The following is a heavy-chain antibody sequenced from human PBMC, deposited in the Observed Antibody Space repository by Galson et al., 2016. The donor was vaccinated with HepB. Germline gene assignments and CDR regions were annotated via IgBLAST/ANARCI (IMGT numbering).Heavy chain of an antibody. J-gene: IGHJ4*02. CDR1: GYTFTGHY. V-gene: IGHV1-2*02. Sequence: SVKVSCKASGYTFTGHYIHWVRQAPGQGLEWMGWINPNGGGTNSAQKLHGRLTMTRDTSVTTAHMELTRLTSDDTAVYFCARVGSNGWSYSYLDYWGQGILVTVTS. D-gene: IGHD6-19*01. CDR3: ARVGSNGWSYSYLDY. CDR2: INPNGGGT.